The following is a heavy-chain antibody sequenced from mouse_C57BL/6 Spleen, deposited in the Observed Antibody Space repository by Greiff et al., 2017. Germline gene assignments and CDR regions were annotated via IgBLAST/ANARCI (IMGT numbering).Heavy chain of an antibody. Sequence: EVQLVESGDGLVKPGGSLKLSCAASGFTFSSYAMSWVRQTPEKRLEWVAYISSGGDYIYYADTVKGRFTISRDNARNTLYLQMSSLKSEDTAMXYGKRVAGDIYYDYLNYYMDYWGQGTSVTVSS. CDR3: KRVAGDIYYDYLNYYMDY. CDR1: GFTFSSYA. D-gene: IGHD2-4*01. CDR2: ISSGGDYI. V-gene: IGHV5-9-1*02. J-gene: IGHJ4*01.